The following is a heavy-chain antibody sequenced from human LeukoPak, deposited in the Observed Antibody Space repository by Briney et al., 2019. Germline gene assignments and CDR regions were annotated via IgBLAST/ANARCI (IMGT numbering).Heavy chain of an antibody. CDR3: ARGVLKTIFGVVQGAFDI. D-gene: IGHD3-3*01. CDR2: INPSGGST. CDR1: GYTFTSYY. J-gene: IGHJ3*02. V-gene: IGHV1-46*01. Sequence: ASVRVSFKASGYTFTSYYMHWVRQAPGQGLEWMGIINPSGGSTSYAQKFQGRVTMTRDTSTSTVYMELSSLRSEDTAVYYCARGVLKTIFGVVQGAFDIWGQGTMVTVSS.